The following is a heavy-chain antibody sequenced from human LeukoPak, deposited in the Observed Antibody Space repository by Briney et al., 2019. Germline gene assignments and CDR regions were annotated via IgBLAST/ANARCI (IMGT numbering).Heavy chain of an antibody. CDR2: IRYDGSNK. J-gene: IGHJ4*02. V-gene: IGHV3-30*02. CDR1: GFTFSSYG. CDR3: AKTSPIGSYYFDY. Sequence: GGSLRLSCAASGFTFSSYGMHWVRQAPGKGLEWVAFIRYDGSNKYYADSAKGRFTISRDNSKNTLYLQMNSLRVDDTAIYYCAKTSPIGSYYFDYWGQGTLVTVSS. D-gene: IGHD2-15*01.